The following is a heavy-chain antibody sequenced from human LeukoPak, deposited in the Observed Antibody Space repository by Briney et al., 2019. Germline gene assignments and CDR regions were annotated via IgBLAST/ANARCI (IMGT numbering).Heavy chain of an antibody. V-gene: IGHV3-23*01. CDR1: GFTFSSYG. J-gene: IGHJ4*02. Sequence: GGSLRLSCAASGFTFSSYGMSWVRQAPGKGLEWVSVIGGRDGSTYYADSVKGRFTISRDNSKNTLYLQMNSLRAEDTAVYYCAKYRGAVAARPNDYWGQGTLVTVSS. D-gene: IGHD6-6*01. CDR2: IGGRDGST. CDR3: AKYRGAVAARPNDY.